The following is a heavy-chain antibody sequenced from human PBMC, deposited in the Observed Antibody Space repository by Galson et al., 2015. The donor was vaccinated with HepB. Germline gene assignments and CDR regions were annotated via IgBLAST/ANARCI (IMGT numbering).Heavy chain of an antibody. Sequence: SLRLSCAASGFSFRNYKMTWVRQAPGKGLEWVANINQDGNERYFVDSVKGRFTISRDNAGDYGKNALYLHMNSLRVEDTAVYYCARVAGNYRLDYWGQGTLVTVSS. CDR2: INQDGNER. V-gene: IGHV3-7*01. D-gene: IGHD6-19*01. J-gene: IGHJ4*02. CDR1: GFSFRNYK. CDR3: ARVAGNYRLDY.